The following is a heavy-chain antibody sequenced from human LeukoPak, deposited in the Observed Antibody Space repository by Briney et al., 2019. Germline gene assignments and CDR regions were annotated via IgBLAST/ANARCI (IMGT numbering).Heavy chain of an antibody. CDR2: ISYDGSNK. Sequence: GGSLRLSCAASGFTFSSYAMHWVRQAPGKGLEWVAVISYDGSNKYYADSVKGRFTISRDNSKNTLYLQMNSLRAEDTAVYYCAKEYYDFWSGYSDYWGQGTLVTVSS. CDR1: GFTFSSYA. J-gene: IGHJ4*02. CDR3: AKEYYDFWSGYSDY. D-gene: IGHD3-3*01. V-gene: IGHV3-30-3*01.